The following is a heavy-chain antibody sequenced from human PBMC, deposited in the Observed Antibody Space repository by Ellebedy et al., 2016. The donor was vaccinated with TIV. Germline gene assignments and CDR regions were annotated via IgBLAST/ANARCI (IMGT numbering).Heavy chain of an antibody. J-gene: IGHJ4*02. D-gene: IGHD6-19*01. CDR3: AREAYSSRYNGRGFDS. V-gene: IGHV4-61*08. CDR1: GGSVISGDYY. CDR2: IFYSGST. Sequence: MPSETLSLTCIVSGGSVISGDYYWNWIRQPPGKGLEWIGYIFYSGSTKYNPSLESRVTISVDTSKNQFPLRLSSVTAADTAVYYCAREAYSSRYNGRGFDSWGQGALVTVSS.